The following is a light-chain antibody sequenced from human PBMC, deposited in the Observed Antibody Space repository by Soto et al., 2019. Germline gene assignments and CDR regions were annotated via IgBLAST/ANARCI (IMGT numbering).Light chain of an antibody. V-gene: IGKV1-5*03. CDR1: QSISIW. J-gene: IGKJ2*01. CDR2: KAS. CDR3: QQYNSFSYT. Sequence: DLQMTQSPSTLSASVGDRVTITCRASQSISIWLAWYQQKPGKAPKLLIYKASSLESGVPSRFSGSGSGTEFTLTISSLQPDDFATYYCQQYNSFSYTFGQGTKLEIK.